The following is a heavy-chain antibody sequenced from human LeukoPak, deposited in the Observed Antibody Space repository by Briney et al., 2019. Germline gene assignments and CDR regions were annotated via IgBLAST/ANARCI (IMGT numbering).Heavy chain of an antibody. V-gene: IGHV3-9*01. CDR2: ISWNSDNI. CDR1: GFTFRSYA. CDR3: AKDASTYYSENIDS. Sequence: GGSLRLSCAASGFTFRSYAMSWVRRAPGQGLEWVSGISWNSDNIDYADSVKGRFTISRDNGKNSLYLQMDSLRPEDTAFYYCAKDASTYYSENIDSWGQGTLVTVTS. D-gene: IGHD3-22*01. J-gene: IGHJ4*02.